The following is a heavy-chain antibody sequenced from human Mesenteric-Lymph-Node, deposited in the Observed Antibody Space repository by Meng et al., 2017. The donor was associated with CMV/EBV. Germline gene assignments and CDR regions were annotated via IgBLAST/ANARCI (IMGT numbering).Heavy chain of an antibody. V-gene: IGHV4-39*07. D-gene: IGHD3-10*01. CDR3: AREMVRVARLVDY. Sequence: SETLSLTCTVSGGSISSSSYYWGWIRQPPGKGLEWFGSIYYSGSTYYNPSLKSRVTISVDTSKNQFSLKLSSVTAADTAVYYCAREMVRVARLVDYWGQGTLVTVSS. CDR1: GGSISSSSYY. CDR2: IYYSGST. J-gene: IGHJ4*02.